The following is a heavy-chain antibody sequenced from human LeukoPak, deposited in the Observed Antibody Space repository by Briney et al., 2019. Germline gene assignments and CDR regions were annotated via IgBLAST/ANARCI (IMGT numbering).Heavy chain of an antibody. V-gene: IGHV3-7*01. J-gene: IGHJ4*02. CDR2: IKADGSDK. CDR3: ARGGLWGGDY. D-gene: IGHD3-16*01. Sequence: PGGSLRLSCAASGFTFSSYWMTWVRQAPGRGLEWVATIKADGSDKYYVNPVKGRFTISRDNAKNSLSLQMDSLRAEDTAVYYCARGGLWGGDYWGQGTLVTVSS. CDR1: GFTFSSYW.